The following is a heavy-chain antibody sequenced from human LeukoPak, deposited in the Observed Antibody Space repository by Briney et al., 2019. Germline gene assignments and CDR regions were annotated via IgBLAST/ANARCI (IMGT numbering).Heavy chain of an antibody. J-gene: IGHJ4*02. CDR1: GFTFSSYG. CDR2: ISYDGSNK. Sequence: GGSLRLSCAASGFTFSSYGMHWVRQAPGKGLEWVAVISYDGSNKYYADSVKGRFTISRDNSKNTLYLQMNSLRAEDTAVYYCANGISLSYDILTGYYAEYWGQGTLVTVSS. CDR3: ANGISLSYDILTGYYAEY. V-gene: IGHV3-30*18. D-gene: IGHD3-9*01.